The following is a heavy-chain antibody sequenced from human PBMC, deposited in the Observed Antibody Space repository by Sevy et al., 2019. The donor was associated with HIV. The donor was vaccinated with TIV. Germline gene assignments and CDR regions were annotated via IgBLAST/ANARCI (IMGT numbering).Heavy chain of an antibody. J-gene: IGHJ5*02. V-gene: IGHV1-18*01. CDR2: ISAYNGNT. CDR1: GYTFTSYG. CDR3: ARDSAYCSGGSCLNWFDP. D-gene: IGHD2-15*01. Sequence: ASVKVSCKASGYTFTSYGISWVRQAPGQGLEWMGWISAYNGNTNYAQKLQGRVTMTTDTSTSTAYMELMSLRSDDTAVYYCARDSAYCSGGSCLNWFDPWGQGTLVTVSS.